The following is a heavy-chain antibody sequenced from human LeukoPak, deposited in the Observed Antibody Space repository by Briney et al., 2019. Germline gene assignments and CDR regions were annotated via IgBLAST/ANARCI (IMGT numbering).Heavy chain of an antibody. J-gene: IGHJ4*02. CDR3: TLIQGWGSGSYYRDF. V-gene: IGHV3-15*01. CDR2: VKSKSAGETT. D-gene: IGHD3-10*01. CDR1: GLSISNDW. Sequence: PGGSLRLSCAASGLSISNDWMSWVRQAPGNGLEWVARVKSKSAGETTDYAAPVKGRFTVSRDDSKNTLYLQMNSLKTEDTAVYYCTLIQGWGSGSYYRDFWGQGTLVTVSS.